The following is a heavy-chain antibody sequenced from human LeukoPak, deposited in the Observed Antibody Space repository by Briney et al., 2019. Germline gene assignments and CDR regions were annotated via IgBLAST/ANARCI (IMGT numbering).Heavy chain of an antibody. CDR3: ARATSSYFYYMDV. V-gene: IGHV4-61*02. J-gene: IGHJ6*03. CDR2: IYTSGST. CDR1: GGSISSGSYY. D-gene: IGHD5-12*01. Sequence: TLSLTCTVSGGSISSGSYYWSWFRQPVEKGLEWIGRIYTSGSTYYNPSLKSRVTISADTSKNQFSLNVSSVTAADTAVYYCARATSSYFYYMDVWGKGTTVTISS.